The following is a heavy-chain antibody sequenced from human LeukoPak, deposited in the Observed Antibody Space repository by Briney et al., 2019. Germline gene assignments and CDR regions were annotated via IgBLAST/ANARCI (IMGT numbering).Heavy chain of an antibody. CDR2: IKLDGSEQ. J-gene: IGHJ4*02. CDR3: TREQDREASATVVGDY. V-gene: IGHV3-7*01. CDR1: GLTISNNW. D-gene: IGHD4-23*01. Sequence: GGSLRLSCADSGLTISNNWMSWVRQAPGKGLEWVANIKLDGSEQYYVDSVKGRLTISRDNGKNLLYLQMNSLRAEDTAVYYCTREQDREASATVVGDYWGQGTLVTVSS.